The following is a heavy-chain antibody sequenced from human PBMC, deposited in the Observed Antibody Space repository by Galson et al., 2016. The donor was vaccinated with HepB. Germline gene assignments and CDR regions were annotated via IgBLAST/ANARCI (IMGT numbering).Heavy chain of an antibody. CDR3: GRDKERQLIDL. CDR2: IYHTGST. D-gene: IGHD1-1*01. J-gene: IGHJ5*02. CDR1: GGSISSRDW. V-gene: IGHV4-4*02. Sequence: ETLSLTCAVSGGSISSRDWWSWVRQPPGKGLEWIGEIYHTGSTNYNPSLKSRVTMSVDESKNQFSLKLDSMTAADTAVYYCGRDKERQLIDLWGQGTLVTVPS.